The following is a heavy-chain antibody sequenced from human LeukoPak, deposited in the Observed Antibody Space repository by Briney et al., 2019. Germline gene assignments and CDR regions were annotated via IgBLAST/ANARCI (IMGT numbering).Heavy chain of an antibody. D-gene: IGHD4-17*01. J-gene: IGHJ6*04. CDR1: GFTLSSNY. V-gene: IGHV3-53*01. CDR2: IYSGGST. CDR3: ARDNYGDYGMDV. Sequence: GGSLRLSCAASGFTLSSNYMSWVRQAPGKGLEWVSVIYSGGSTYYADSVKGRFTISRDNSKNTLYLQMNSLRAEDTAVYYCARDNYGDYGMDVWGKGTTVTVSS.